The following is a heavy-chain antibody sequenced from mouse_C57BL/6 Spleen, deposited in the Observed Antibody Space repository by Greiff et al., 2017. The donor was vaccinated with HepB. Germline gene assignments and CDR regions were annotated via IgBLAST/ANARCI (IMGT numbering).Heavy chain of an antibody. J-gene: IGHJ3*01. CDR2: IDPSDSET. Sequence: QVQLQQSGAELVRPGSSVKLSCKASGYTFTSYWMHWVKQRPIQGLEWIGNIDPSDSETHYNQKFKDKATLTVDKSSSTTYMQLSSLTSEDSAVYYCARLNYYGSSYAWFAYWGQGTLVTVSA. CDR3: ARLNYYGSSYAWFAY. D-gene: IGHD1-1*01. CDR1: GYTFTSYW. V-gene: IGHV1-52*01.